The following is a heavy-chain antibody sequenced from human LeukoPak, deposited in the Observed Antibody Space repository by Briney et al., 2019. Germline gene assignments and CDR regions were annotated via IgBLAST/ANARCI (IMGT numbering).Heavy chain of an antibody. Sequence: GGSLRLSCAASGFTSSSYVMNWVRQAPGKGLEWVSSISSSSNYIYYADSVKGRFTISRDNAKNSLYLQMNSLRAEDTAVYYCARVTYSTSSAFDIWGQGTTVTVSS. D-gene: IGHD6-6*01. CDR1: GFTSSSYV. CDR2: ISSSSNYI. J-gene: IGHJ3*02. V-gene: IGHV3-21*01. CDR3: ARVTYSTSSAFDI.